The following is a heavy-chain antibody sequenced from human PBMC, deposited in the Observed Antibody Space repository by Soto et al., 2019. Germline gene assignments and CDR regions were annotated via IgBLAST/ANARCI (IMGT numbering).Heavy chain of an antibody. CDR3: ARDPEGINDFDY. V-gene: IGHV3-48*04. Sequence: EVQLVESGGGLVQPGGSLRLSCAASGFTFSNYGMNWARQAPGRGLEWVTHINAPGETKSYSDSEKGRFTISRDDAKNSLYLQMNSLTADDTAIYYCARDPEGINDFDYWGQGTLVTVSS. J-gene: IGHJ4*02. CDR2: INAPGETK. CDR1: GFTFSNYG. D-gene: IGHD2-21*01.